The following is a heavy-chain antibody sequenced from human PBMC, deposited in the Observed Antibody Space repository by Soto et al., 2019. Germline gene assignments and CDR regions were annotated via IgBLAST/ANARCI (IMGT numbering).Heavy chain of an antibody. CDR2: IYYSGST. D-gene: IGHD2-8*01. CDR1: GGSISSGGYY. CDR3: ARDRRYCTNGVCYKAGYYFDY. Sequence: NPSETLSLTCTVSGGSISSGGYYWSWIRQHPGKGLEWIGYIYYSGSTYYNPSLKSRVTISVDTSKNQFSLKLSSVTAADTAVYYCARDRRYCTNGVCYKAGYYFDYWGQGTLVTVSS. J-gene: IGHJ4*02. V-gene: IGHV4-31*03.